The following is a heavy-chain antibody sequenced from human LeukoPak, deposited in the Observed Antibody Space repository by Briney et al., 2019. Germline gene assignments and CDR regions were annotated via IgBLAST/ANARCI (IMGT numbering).Heavy chain of an antibody. CDR2: TNTNTGSP. J-gene: IGHJ4*02. CDR3: VGGIDTTGYFNY. D-gene: IGHD3-22*01. V-gene: IGHV7-4-1*02. CDR1: GYTFSTYP. Sequence: GASVKVSCKASGYTFSTYPINWVRQAPGQGLEWMGWTNTNTGSPTYAQGLTGRFVFSLDTSVSTAFLQINSLKAEDTALYYCVGGIDTTGYFNYWGQGTLVTVSS.